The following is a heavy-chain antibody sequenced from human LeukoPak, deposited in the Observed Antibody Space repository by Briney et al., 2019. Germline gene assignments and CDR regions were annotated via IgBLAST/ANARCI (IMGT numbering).Heavy chain of an antibody. Sequence: GGSLRLSCAASGFTFSNYWMHWVRQAPGKGLVWVSRIDGDGSSTSYADSVKARFTISRDNAKNSLYLQMNSLRAEDTAVYYCARDRTAVTAFDYWGQGTLVTVSS. J-gene: IGHJ4*02. V-gene: IGHV3-74*01. CDR1: GFTFSNYW. D-gene: IGHD4-17*01. CDR3: ARDRTAVTAFDY. CDR2: IDGDGSST.